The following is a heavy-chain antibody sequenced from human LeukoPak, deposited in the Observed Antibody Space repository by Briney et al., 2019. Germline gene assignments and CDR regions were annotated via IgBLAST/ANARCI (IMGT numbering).Heavy chain of an antibody. J-gene: IGHJ6*02. D-gene: IGHD3-10*01. CDR1: GYTLKTYG. Sequence: GASVKVSCKASGYTLKTYGISWVSQAPGQGLEWMGWISGYNGNTKFAQNFQGRVTMTTDTSTNTAHMELRSLKSDDTAVYYCATGSITMIRGVTYFYYGMDVWGPGTTVTVSS. CDR2: ISGYNGNT. V-gene: IGHV1-18*01. CDR3: ATGSITMIRGVTYFYYGMDV.